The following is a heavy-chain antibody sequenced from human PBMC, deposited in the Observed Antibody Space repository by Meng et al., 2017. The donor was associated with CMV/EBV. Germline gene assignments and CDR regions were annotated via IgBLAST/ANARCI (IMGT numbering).Heavy chain of an antibody. CDR3: ARVKYYYDSSGSGGAFDI. CDR1: GGTFSSYA. V-gene: IGHV1-69*05. CDR2: IIPIFGTA. J-gene: IGHJ3*02. Sequence: SVKVSCKASGGTFSSYAISWVRQAPGHGLEWMGGIIPIFGTANYAQKFQGRVTITTDESTSTAYMELSSLRSEDTAVYYCARVKYYYDSSGSGGAFDIWGQGTMVTVSS. D-gene: IGHD3-22*01.